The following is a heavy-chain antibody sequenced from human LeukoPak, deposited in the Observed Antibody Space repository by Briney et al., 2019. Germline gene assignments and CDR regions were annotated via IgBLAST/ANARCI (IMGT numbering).Heavy chain of an antibody. V-gene: IGHV5-51*01. CDR1: GYSFTSYW. CDR3: ARSLGSHNYQPHCFDY. D-gene: IGHD5-24*01. J-gene: IGHJ4*02. CDR2: IYPGDSDT. Sequence: GESLKISCKGSGYSFTSYWIGWVRQMPGKGLEWMGIIYPGDSDTRYSPSFQGQVTISADKSIITAYLQWSSLKASDTAMYYCARSLGSHNYQPHCFDYWGQGTLVTVSS.